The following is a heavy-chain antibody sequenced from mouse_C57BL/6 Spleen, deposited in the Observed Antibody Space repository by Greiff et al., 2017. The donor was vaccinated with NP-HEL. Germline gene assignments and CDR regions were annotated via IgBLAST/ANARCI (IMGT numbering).Heavy chain of an antibody. V-gene: IGHV3-6*01. Sequence: VQLQQSGPGLVKPSQSLSLTCSVTGYSITSGYYWNWIRQFPGNKLEWMGYISYDGSNNYNPSLKNRITITRDTSKNQFFLKLNSVTTEDTATYYCASRTGVAWFAYWGQGTLVTVSA. CDR2: ISYDGSN. J-gene: IGHJ3*01. CDR1: GYSITSGYY. CDR3: ASRTGVAWFAY. D-gene: IGHD4-1*01.